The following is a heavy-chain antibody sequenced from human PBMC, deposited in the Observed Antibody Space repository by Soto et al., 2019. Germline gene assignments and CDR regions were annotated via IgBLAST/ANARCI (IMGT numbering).Heavy chain of an antibody. CDR3: ARDGDPESAFWGGPLGGGRFDP. CDR1: GGTFGNSA. CDR2: IVPMFGTA. J-gene: IGHJ5*02. Sequence: QVQLVQSGAEVKKPGSSVNVSCKTSGGTFGNSAVAWVRQAPGQGLEWMGGIVPMFGTANYAQKFQGRLTLPADDSTSTAYMELRSLRSDDTAVYYCARDGDPESAFWGGPLGGGRFDPWGQGTLVTVSS. V-gene: IGHV1-69*12. D-gene: IGHD3-16*01.